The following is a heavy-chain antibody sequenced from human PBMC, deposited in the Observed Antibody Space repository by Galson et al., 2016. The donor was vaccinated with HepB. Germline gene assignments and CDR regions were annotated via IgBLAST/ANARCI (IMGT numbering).Heavy chain of an antibody. CDR2: INVNGRRT. V-gene: IGHV3-74*01. J-gene: IGHJ4*02. CDR1: GFTFSNYW. Sequence: SLRLSCAASGFTFSNYWMHWVRQVPGKGLVWVSSINVNGRRTTYADSVKGRFTISRDNSKNTPYLQVNSLRDEDTAVYYCAKTKTKWSTPFDHWGQGTLVTVSS. D-gene: IGHD2-15*01. CDR3: AKTKTKWSTPFDH.